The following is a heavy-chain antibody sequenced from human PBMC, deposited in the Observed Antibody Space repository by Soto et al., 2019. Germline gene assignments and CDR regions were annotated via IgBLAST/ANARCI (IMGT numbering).Heavy chain of an antibody. D-gene: IGHD3-22*01. CDR1: GFTFTTYA. J-gene: IGHJ4*02. CDR2: ISETGNT. Sequence: EVQVLESGGGLVQPGGSLRLSCAASGFTFTTYAMRWVRQAPGKGLDWVSGISETGNTYYADSVKGRFTISRDTSKNTLYLQMNSLRAEDTALYYCARGGYYRDTSGYDYWGQGTLVTVSS. V-gene: IGHV3-23*01. CDR3: ARGGYYRDTSGYDY.